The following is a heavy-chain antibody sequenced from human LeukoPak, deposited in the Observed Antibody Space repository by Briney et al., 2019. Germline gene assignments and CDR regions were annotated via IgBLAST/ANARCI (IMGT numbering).Heavy chain of an antibody. D-gene: IGHD3-10*01. CDR3: AKVLWFGELSLDAFDI. CDR2: ISSSGSTI. CDR1: GFTFSDYY. J-gene: IGHJ3*02. V-gene: IGHV3-11*01. Sequence: PGGSLRLSCAASGFTFSDYYMSWIRQAPGKGLEWVSYISSSGSTIYYADSVKGRFTISRDNAKNSLYLQMNSLRAEDTAVYYCAKVLWFGELSLDAFDIWGQGTMVTVSS.